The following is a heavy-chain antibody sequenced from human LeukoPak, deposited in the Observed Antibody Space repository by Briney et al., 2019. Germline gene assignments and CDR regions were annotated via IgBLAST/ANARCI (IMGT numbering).Heavy chain of an antibody. CDR3: ARGPDYGDYVYYFDY. D-gene: IGHD4-17*01. CDR1: GFTFSSYD. J-gene: IGHJ4*02. Sequence: GGSLRLSCAASGFTFSSYDMHWVRQATGKGLEWVSAIGTAGDTYYPGSVKGRFTISRDNAKNSLYLQMNSLRAEDTAVYYCARGPDYGDYVYYFDYWAREPWSPSPQ. CDR2: IGTAGDT. V-gene: IGHV3-13*01.